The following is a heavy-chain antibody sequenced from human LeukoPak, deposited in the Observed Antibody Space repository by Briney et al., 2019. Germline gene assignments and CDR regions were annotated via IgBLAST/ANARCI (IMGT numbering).Heavy chain of an antibody. Sequence: SETLSLTCTVSGDSISSYYWSWIRQPPGKGLEWIAYIYYSGITNYNPSLKSRVNISVDTSKNQFSLKLSSVTAADTAVYYCARDQYGDYDFDYWGQGTLVTVSS. CDR2: IYYSGIT. D-gene: IGHD4-17*01. J-gene: IGHJ4*02. CDR1: GDSISSYY. CDR3: ARDQYGDYDFDY. V-gene: IGHV4-59*01.